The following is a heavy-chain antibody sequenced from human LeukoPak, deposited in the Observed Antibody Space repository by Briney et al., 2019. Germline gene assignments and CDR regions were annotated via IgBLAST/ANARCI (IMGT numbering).Heavy chain of an antibody. CDR2: INHSGST. J-gene: IGHJ4*02. V-gene: IGHV4-34*01. CDR3: ASGAVAGTVDY. Sequence: SEALSLTCAVYGGSFSGYYWTWIRPPPGKGRWWIGEINHSGSTNYNPSLKSRVTISVDTSKNQFSLKLSSVTAADTAVYYCASGAVAGTVDYWGQGTLVTVSS. D-gene: IGHD6-19*01. CDR1: GGSFSGYY.